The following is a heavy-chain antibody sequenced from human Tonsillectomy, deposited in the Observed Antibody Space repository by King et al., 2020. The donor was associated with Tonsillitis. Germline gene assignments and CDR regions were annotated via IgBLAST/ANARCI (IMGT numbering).Heavy chain of an antibody. J-gene: IGHJ4*02. Sequence: VQLVESGGGVVQPGRSLRLSCAASGFTFSSYVIHWVRQAPGKGLEWVALISYDGSDKYYADSVKGRFTISRDNSKNTLFLQMNSLRDEDTALYYCAKASDHFSFDYWGQGTLVTVSS. CDR3: AKASDHFSFDY. D-gene: IGHD1-14*01. CDR1: GFTFSSYV. CDR2: ISYDGSDK. V-gene: IGHV3-30*18.